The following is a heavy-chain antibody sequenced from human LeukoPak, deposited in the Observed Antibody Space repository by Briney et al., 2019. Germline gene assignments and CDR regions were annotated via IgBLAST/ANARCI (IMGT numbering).Heavy chain of an antibody. J-gene: IGHJ4*02. CDR2: IIPIFGTA. Sequence: SVKVSCKASGGTFSSYAISWVRQAPGQGLEWMGGIIPIFGTANYAQKFQGRVTITADESTSTAYMELSSLRSEDTAVYYCARANLPYHSSSPLFDYWGQGTLATVSS. V-gene: IGHV1-69*13. D-gene: IGHD6-6*01. CDR1: GGTFSSYA. CDR3: ARANLPYHSSSPLFDY.